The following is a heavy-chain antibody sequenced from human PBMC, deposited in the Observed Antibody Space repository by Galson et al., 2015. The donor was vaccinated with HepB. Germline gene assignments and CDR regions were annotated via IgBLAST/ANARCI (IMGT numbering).Heavy chain of an antibody. J-gene: IGHJ4*02. D-gene: IGHD6-25*01. CDR2: VSESGSYI. CDR3: ARFSATYFDY. V-gene: IGHV3-21*01. Sequence: SLRLSCAASGFTFSRYSMNWVRQAPGKGLEWVSSVSESGSYIYYADSVKGRFTISRDNAKTSLYLQMNSLRAEDTAVYYCARFSATYFDYWGQGVLVTVSS. CDR1: GFTFSRYS.